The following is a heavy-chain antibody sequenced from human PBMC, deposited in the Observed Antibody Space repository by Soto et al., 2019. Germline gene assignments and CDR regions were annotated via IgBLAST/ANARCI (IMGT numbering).Heavy chain of an antibody. V-gene: IGHV3-33*08. CDR3: ARDQGVVIIKDH. J-gene: IGHJ4*02. CDR1: GFTFRKHA. CDR2: IWYDGTSK. D-gene: IGHD6-6*01. Sequence: QVQLVESGGGVVQPGRSLRLSCAASGFTFRKHAMHWVRQAPGKGLEWVGLIWYDGTSKYYADSVKGRFTISRDNSKNTLYLEMNSLRVEDTAIYYCARDQGVVIIKDHWGQGTLVTVSS.